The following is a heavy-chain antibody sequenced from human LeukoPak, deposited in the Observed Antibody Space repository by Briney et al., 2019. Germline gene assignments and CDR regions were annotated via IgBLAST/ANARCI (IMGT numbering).Heavy chain of an antibody. CDR1: GYTFTSYG. J-gene: IGHJ6*02. D-gene: IGHD6-19*01. CDR2: ISAYNGNT. Sequence: ASVKVSCKASGYTFTSYGISWVRQAPGQGLEWMGWISAYNGNTNYAQKLQGRVTMTTDTSTSTAYMELRSLRSDDTAVYYCARGYSSGRAYYYYGMDVWGQGTTVTVSS. V-gene: IGHV1-18*01. CDR3: ARGYSSGRAYYYYGMDV.